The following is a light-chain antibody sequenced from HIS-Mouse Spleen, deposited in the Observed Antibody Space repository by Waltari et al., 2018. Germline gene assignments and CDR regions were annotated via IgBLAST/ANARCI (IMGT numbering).Light chain of an antibody. CDR2: EGS. V-gene: IGLV2-23*01. J-gene: IGLJ3*02. CDR3: CSYAVSSTWV. Sequence: QSALTQPASVSGSPGQSITISCTGTSSDVGSYNLVSWYQQHPGKAPKLMIYEGSKRPSGVSKRFSGSKSGNTASLTISGLQAEDEADYYCCSYAVSSTWVFGGGTKLTVL. CDR1: SSDVGSYNL.